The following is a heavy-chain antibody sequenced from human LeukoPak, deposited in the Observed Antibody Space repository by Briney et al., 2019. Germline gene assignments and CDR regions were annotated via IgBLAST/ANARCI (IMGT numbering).Heavy chain of an antibody. Sequence: GGSLRLSCAASGFTFSSYSMNWVRQAPGKGLEWVSSISSSSSYIYCADSVKGRFTISRDNAKNSLYLQMNSLRAEDTAVYYCARDIGARRHAFDIWGQGTMVTVSS. V-gene: IGHV3-21*01. CDR1: GFTFSSYS. CDR2: ISSSSSYI. D-gene: IGHD5-12*01. CDR3: ARDIGARRHAFDI. J-gene: IGHJ3*02.